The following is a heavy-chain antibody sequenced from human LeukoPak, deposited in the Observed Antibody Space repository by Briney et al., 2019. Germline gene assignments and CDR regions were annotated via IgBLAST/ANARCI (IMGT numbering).Heavy chain of an antibody. CDR1: DGSISSYY. CDR3: ARHPTDNYSFDY. CDR2: IYYSGST. D-gene: IGHD5-24*01. V-gene: IGHV4-59*08. Sequence: SETLSLTCSVSDGSISSYYWSWIRQPPGMGPEWIGYIYYSGSTKYSPSLNSRVTISVDTSKNQFSLKLSSVTAADTAVYYCARHPTDNYSFDYWGQGALVTVSS. J-gene: IGHJ4*02.